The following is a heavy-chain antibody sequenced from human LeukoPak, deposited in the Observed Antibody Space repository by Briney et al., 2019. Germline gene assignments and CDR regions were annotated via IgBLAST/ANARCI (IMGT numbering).Heavy chain of an antibody. Sequence: SQTLPLTCAISGDSVSSNSAAWHWIRQSPSRGLEWLGRTYYRSKWYNDYAVSVKSRITINPDTSKNQFSLQLNSVTPEDTAVYYCARDLKLGYYYYYGMDVWGQGTTVTVSS. J-gene: IGHJ6*02. CDR2: TYYRSKWYN. CDR1: GDSVSSNSAA. CDR3: ARDLKLGYYYYYGMDV. V-gene: IGHV6-1*01. D-gene: IGHD7-27*01.